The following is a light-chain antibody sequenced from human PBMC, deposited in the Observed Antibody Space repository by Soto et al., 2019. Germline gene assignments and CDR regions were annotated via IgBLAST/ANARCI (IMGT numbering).Light chain of an antibody. J-gene: IGLJ1*01. CDR3: SSYTSSSTLLYV. CDR2: DVS. CDR1: SSDVGSYNY. V-gene: IGLV2-14*01. Sequence: QSALTQPASVSGSPGQSITISCTGTSSDVGSYNYVSWYQQHPGKAPKLMIYDVSNRPSGVSNRFSGSKSGNTASLTISGLQAEDEAAYYCSSYTSSSTLLYVFGTGTKLTVL.